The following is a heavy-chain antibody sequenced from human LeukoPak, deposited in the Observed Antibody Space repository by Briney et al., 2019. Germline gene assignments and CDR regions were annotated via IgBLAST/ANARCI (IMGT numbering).Heavy chain of an antibody. CDR3: AKDGSPKTPHYDFWSGTLYYFDY. D-gene: IGHD3-3*01. V-gene: IGHV3-30*18. CDR1: GFTFSSYG. J-gene: IGHJ4*02. Sequence: GRSLRLSCAASGFTFSSYGMHWVRQAPGKGLEWVAVISYDGSNKYYADSVKGRFTISRDNSKNTLYLQMNSLRAEDTAVYYCAKDGSPKTPHYDFWSGTLYYFDYWGQGTLVTVSS. CDR2: ISYDGSNK.